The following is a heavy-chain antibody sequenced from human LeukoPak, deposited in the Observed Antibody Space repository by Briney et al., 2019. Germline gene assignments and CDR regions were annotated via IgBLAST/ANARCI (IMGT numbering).Heavy chain of an antibody. CDR1: GYTFTELS. D-gene: IGHD3-10*01. Sequence: ASVKVSCKASGYTFTELSMHWVRQAPGKGLEWMGGFDPEDGETIYAQKFQGRVTMTEDTSTDTAYMELSSLRSEDTAVYYCATDNYYGSGSYYKGFDPWGQGTLVTVSS. CDR3: ATDNYYGSGSYYKGFDP. V-gene: IGHV1-24*01. J-gene: IGHJ5*02. CDR2: FDPEDGET.